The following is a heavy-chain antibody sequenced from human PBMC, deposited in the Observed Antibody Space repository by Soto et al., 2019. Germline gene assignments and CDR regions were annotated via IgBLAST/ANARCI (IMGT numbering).Heavy chain of an antibody. Sequence: SETLSLTCTVSGGSISSYYWSWIRQPPGKGLEWIGYIYYSGSTNYNPSLKSRVTISVDTSKNQFSLKLSSVTAADTAVYYFARDRYSAYYDSSGYDWFDPWGQGTLVTVSS. CDR2: IYYSGST. J-gene: IGHJ5*02. CDR1: GGSISSYY. CDR3: ARDRYSAYYDSSGYDWFDP. D-gene: IGHD3-22*01. V-gene: IGHV4-59*01.